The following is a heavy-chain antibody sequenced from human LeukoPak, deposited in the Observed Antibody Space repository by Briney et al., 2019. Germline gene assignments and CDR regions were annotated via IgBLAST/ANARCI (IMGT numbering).Heavy chain of an antibody. D-gene: IGHD4-17*01. CDR2: IYYSGST. V-gene: IGHV4-59*01. J-gene: IGHJ4*02. Sequence: SETLSLTCTVSGGSISSYYWSWIRQPPGKGLEWIGYIYYSGSTNYNPSLKSRVTISVDTSKNQFSLKLSSVTAADTAVYYCARGGATVYYFDYWGRGTLVTVSS. CDR3: ARGGATVYYFDY. CDR1: GGSISSYY.